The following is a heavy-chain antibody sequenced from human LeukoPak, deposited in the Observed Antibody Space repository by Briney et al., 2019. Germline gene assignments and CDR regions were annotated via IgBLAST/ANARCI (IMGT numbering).Heavy chain of an antibody. D-gene: IGHD3-22*01. V-gene: IGHV4-30-2*01. J-gene: IGHJ4*02. Sequence: PSQTLFLTCAVSGGSINSGGYSWSWIRQPPGKGLEWIGYIYHSGSTYYNPSLKSRVTISVDRSKNQFSLKLSSVTAADTAVYYCASSDYYDSSGYYSWGQGTLVTVSS. CDR2: IYHSGST. CDR1: GGSINSGGYS. CDR3: ASSDYYDSSGYYS.